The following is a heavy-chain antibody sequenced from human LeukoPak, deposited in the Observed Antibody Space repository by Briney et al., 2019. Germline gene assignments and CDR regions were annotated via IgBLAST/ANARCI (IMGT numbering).Heavy chain of an antibody. J-gene: IGHJ4*02. Sequence: GGSLRLSCAASGFTFSNAWMSWVRQAPGKGLEGVGRIKSKTDGGTTDYAAPVKGRFTISRDDSKNTLYLQMNSLKTEDTAVYYCTTNYCSSTSCNFDYWGQGTLVTVSS. CDR2: IKSKTDGGTT. CDR3: TTNYCSSTSCNFDY. CDR1: GFTFSNAW. V-gene: IGHV3-15*01. D-gene: IGHD2-2*01.